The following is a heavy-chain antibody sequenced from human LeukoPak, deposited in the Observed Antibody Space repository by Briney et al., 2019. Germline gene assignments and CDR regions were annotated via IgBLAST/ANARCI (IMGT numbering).Heavy chain of an antibody. Sequence: GGSLRLSCAASGFTFSSYGMHWVRQAPGKGLKWVAVIWYDGSNKYYADSVKGRFTISRDNSKNTLYLQMNSLRAEDTAVYYCARGEYYYDSSGLDYWGQGTLVTVSS. V-gene: IGHV3-33*01. D-gene: IGHD3-22*01. CDR1: GFTFSSYG. CDR2: IWYDGSNK. CDR3: ARGEYYYDSSGLDY. J-gene: IGHJ4*02.